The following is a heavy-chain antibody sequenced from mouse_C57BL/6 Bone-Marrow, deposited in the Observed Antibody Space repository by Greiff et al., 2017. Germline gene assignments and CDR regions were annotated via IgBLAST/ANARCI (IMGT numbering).Heavy chain of an antibody. V-gene: IGHV1-59*01. D-gene: IGHD2-4*01. J-gene: IGHJ1*03. CDR3: ARDRYYEYDPWYFDG. CDR1: GYTFTSYW. CDR2: IDPSDSYT. Sequence: VQLQQPGAELVRPGTSVKLSCKASGYTFTSYWMHWVKQRPGQGLEWIGVIDPSDSYTNYNQKFKGKATLTVDTSSSTAYMQLSSLTSEDSAVYYCARDRYYEYDPWYFDGWGTGTTVTVSS.